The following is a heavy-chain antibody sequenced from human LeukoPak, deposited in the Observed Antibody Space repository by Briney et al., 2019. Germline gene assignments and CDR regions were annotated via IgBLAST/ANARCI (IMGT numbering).Heavy chain of an antibody. D-gene: IGHD4-17*01. J-gene: IGHJ4*02. CDR3: ARADGDYPYDY. CDR1: GGSISSSSYY. CDR2: IYYSGNT. Sequence: SETLSLTCTVSGGSISSSSYYWGWIRQPPGKGLEWIGSIYYSGNTYYNPSLKSRVTISVDRSKNQFSLKMSSVTAADTAVYYCARADGDYPYDYWGQGTLVTVSS. V-gene: IGHV4-39*07.